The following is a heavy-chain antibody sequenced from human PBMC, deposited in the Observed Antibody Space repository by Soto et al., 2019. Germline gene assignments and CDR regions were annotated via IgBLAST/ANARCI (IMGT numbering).Heavy chain of an antibody. J-gene: IGHJ4*02. CDR2: VYWNDDK. Sequence: QITLKEPGPTLVKPTQTLTLTCTFSGFSLTTSQVGVGWIRQPPGKALEWLAHVYWNDDKYYSLSLKSRLTIIKDTYKSQVVLTMTNMDPVDTATYYCAHLNTRGYEFDSWGQGALITVSS. D-gene: IGHD6-25*01. V-gene: IGHV2-5*01. CDR3: AHLNTRGYEFDS. CDR1: GFSLTTSQVG.